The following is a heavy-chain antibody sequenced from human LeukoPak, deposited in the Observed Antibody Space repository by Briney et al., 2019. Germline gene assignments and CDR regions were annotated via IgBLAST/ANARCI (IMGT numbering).Heavy chain of an antibody. D-gene: IGHD5-18*01. V-gene: IGHV3-23*01. CDR3: AKDSRYSYGFLDY. CDR2: ISLSGGST. J-gene: IGHJ4*02. Sequence: PWGALRLSFSASWFTFCKYSMGWVRQAPGEGLELVSAISLSGGSTYYADSVKGRFTISRDNSRNTLYLQMNSLRAEDTAVYYCAKDSRYSYGFLDYWGQGTLVTVSS. CDR1: WFTFCKYS.